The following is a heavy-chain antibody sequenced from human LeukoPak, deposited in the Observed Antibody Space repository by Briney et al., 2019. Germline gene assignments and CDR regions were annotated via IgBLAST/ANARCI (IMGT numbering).Heavy chain of an antibody. V-gene: IGHV1-2*02. D-gene: IGHD6-19*01. Sequence: GASVKVSCKASGYTFTGYYIHWVRQAPGQGPEWMGWITPNSGGTNYAQKFQGRVTMTRDTSISTAYMELSRLRYDDTAVYYCARDRGGWGFDPWGQGTLVTVSS. CDR2: ITPNSGGT. J-gene: IGHJ5*02. CDR3: ARDRGGWGFDP. CDR1: GYTFTGYY.